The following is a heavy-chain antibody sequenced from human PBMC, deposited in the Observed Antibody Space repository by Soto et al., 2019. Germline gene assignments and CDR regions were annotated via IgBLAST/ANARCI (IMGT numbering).Heavy chain of an antibody. CDR1: GGSISSSSYY. CDR3: ARRNITILRGLMKRFPNWFDP. CDR2: VSYSGST. V-gene: IGHV4-39*01. Sequence: PSETLSLTCTISGGSISSSSYYWGWIRQPPGQGLEWIGSVSYSGSTYYNPSLKSRLTMSVDTSKNQFSLKLYSMTATDTAVYYCARRNITILRGLMKRFPNWFDPWGPGALVTVSS. D-gene: IGHD3-10*01. J-gene: IGHJ5*02.